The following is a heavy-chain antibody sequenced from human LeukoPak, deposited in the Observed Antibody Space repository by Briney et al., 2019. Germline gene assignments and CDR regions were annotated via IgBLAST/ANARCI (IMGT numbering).Heavy chain of an antibody. CDR3: AREPIVGATGIDY. CDR1: GFTFSSYS. Sequence: GGSLRLSCAASGFTFSSYSMNWVRQAPGKGLEWVSSISSSSSYIYYADSVKGRFTISRDNAKNSLYLQMNSLRAEDTAVYYCAREPIVGATGIDYWGQGTLVTASS. V-gene: IGHV3-21*01. CDR2: ISSSSSYI. D-gene: IGHD1-26*01. J-gene: IGHJ4*02.